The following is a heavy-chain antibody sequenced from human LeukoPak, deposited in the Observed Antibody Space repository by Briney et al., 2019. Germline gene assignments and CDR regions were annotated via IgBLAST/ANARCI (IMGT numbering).Heavy chain of an antibody. CDR3: ARETGGGPNRGPDY. J-gene: IGHJ4*02. CDR2: IYHSGTT. CDR1: GYSISSGYY. Sequence: SETLSLTCAVSGYSISSGYYWGWIRQSPGKGLEWIGSIYHSGTTYYNPSLKSRVTVSVDRSRNQFSLNLTSVTAADTAVFYCARETGGGPNRGPDYGAQGPRVPFPS. D-gene: IGHD1-14*01. V-gene: IGHV4-38-2*02.